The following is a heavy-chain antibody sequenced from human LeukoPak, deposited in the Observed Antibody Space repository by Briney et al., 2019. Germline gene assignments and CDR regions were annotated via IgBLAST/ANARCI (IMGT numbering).Heavy chain of an antibody. D-gene: IGHD1-7*01. CDR1: GVSISSGSYY. CDR2: IYTSGST. CDR3: ARVGPRSWNYGPVDY. V-gene: IGHV4-61*02. Sequence: SETLSLTCTVSGVSISSGSYYWSWIRQPAGKGLEWIGRIYTSGSTNYNPSLKSRVTISVDTSKNQFSLKLSSVTAADTAVYYCARVGPRSWNYGPVDYWGQGTLVTVSS. J-gene: IGHJ4*02.